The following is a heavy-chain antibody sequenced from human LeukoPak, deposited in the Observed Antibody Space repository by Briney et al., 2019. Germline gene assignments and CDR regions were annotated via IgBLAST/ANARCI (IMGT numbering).Heavy chain of an antibody. J-gene: IGHJ1*01. Sequence: ASVKVSCKASGYTFTSYYVHWVRQAPGQGLEWMGKINPSGASTSYAQRFQGRVTMTRDTSTSTVSMELSSLRSEDTAVYYCARDSGAYAEYFQHWGQGTLVTVSS. D-gene: IGHD6-25*01. CDR2: INPSGAST. CDR1: GYTFTSYY. V-gene: IGHV1-46*01. CDR3: ARDSGAYAEYFQH.